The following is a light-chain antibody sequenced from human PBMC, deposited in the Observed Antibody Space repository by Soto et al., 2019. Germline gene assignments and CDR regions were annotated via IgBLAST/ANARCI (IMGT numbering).Light chain of an antibody. CDR2: DTS. CDR3: LLPYSGARSYV. J-gene: IGLJ1*01. CDR1: TGAVTSGHY. Sequence: QAVVTQEPSLTVSPGGTVTLTCGSSTGAVTSGHYPYWFQQKPGQAPRTLIYDTSNKHSWTPARFSGSLLGGKAALTLSGAQPEDEAEYYCLLPYSGARSYVFGTGTKLTVL. V-gene: IGLV7-46*01.